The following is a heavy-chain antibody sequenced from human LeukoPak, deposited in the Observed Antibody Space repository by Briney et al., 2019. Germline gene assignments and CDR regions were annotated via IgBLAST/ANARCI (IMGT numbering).Heavy chain of an antibody. D-gene: IGHD6-19*01. J-gene: IGHJ4*02. CDR1: GGSISSYY. CDR2: IYYSGST. Sequence: SETLSLTCTASGGSISSYYWSWIRQPPGKGLEWIGYIYYSGSTNYNPSLKSRVTISVDTSKDQFSLKLSSVTAADTAVYYCARMAVAGTLIDYWGQGTLVTVSS. V-gene: IGHV4-59*13. CDR3: ARMAVAGTLIDY.